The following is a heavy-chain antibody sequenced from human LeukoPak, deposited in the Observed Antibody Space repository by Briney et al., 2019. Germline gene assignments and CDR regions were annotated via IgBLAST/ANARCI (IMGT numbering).Heavy chain of an antibody. CDR3: AREGYYGSGSPPSLYFDY. V-gene: IGHV3-30-3*01. CDR2: TSSDLNVK. Sequence: PGGSLRLSCAASGFTFRNYVIHWVRQAPGKGLEWVAVTSSDLNVKLYADSVKGRFTLSRDNSRSTLYLQMNSLRPEDTAIYYCAREGYYGSGSPPSLYFDYWGQGTLVTVSS. CDR1: GFTFRNYV. D-gene: IGHD3-10*01. J-gene: IGHJ4*02.